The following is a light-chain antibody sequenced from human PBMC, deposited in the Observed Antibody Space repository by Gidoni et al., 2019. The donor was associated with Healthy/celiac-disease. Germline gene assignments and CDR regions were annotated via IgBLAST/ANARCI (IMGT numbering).Light chain of an antibody. J-gene: IGKJ2*01. CDR3: QQSYSTPRT. CDR1: QSISSY. CDR2: AAS. V-gene: IGKV1-39*01. Sequence: IHMTHSPSSLSAYVGDRVTITCRASQSISSYLNWYQQKPGKAPKLLIYAASSLQSGVPSRFSGSGSGTDFTLTISSLQPEDFATYYCQQSYSTPRTFGQGTKLEIK.